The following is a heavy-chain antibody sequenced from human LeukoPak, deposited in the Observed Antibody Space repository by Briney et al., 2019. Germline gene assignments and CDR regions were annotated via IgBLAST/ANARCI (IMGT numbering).Heavy chain of an antibody. CDR1: GFSLRKYG. V-gene: IGHV3-33*01. CDR2: IWYDGSNK. D-gene: IGHD3-10*01. Sequence: GRSLRLSCAASGFSLRKYGMHWVRQAPGKGLEWVALIWYDGSNKYYADSVKGRFTTSRDNSKNTLFLQMNSLTTEDTAVDYCARGGSALIRRDGWSDPWGQGILVTASS. CDR3: ARGGSALIRRDGWSDP. J-gene: IGHJ5*02.